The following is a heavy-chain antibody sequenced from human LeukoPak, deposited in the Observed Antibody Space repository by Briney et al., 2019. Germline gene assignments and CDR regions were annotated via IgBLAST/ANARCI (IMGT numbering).Heavy chain of an antibody. D-gene: IGHD3-16*01. J-gene: IGHJ6*03. CDR1: GFTFRNYW. CDR2: IDQDGGEK. CDR3: AKGGGGRLIYYYYMDV. Sequence: PGGSLRLSCGASGFTFRNYWMNWIRQAPGKGLEWVANIDQDGGEKHFGDSVEGRFSISRDNAKNSLYLQMNSLRAEDMALYYCAKGGGGRLIYYYYMDVWGKGTTVTVSS. V-gene: IGHV3-7*03.